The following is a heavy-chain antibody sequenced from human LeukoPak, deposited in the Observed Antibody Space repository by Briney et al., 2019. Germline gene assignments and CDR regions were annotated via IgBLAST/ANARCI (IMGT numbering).Heavy chain of an antibody. J-gene: IGHJ6*03. D-gene: IGHD6-19*01. Sequence: ASVKGSCKASRYTFSGYYIHWVRQAPGQGLEWMGWIDPNSGGTNYAQKFQGRVTMTREKSISTAYMELSRLRSDDTAVYYCARDGWYKSYMDVWGKGTTVIVSS. CDR2: IDPNSGGT. CDR1: RYTFSGYY. V-gene: IGHV1-2*02. CDR3: ARDGWYKSYMDV.